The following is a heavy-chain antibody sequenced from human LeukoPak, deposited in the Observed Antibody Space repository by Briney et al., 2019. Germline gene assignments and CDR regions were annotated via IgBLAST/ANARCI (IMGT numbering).Heavy chain of an antibody. Sequence: PGGSPRLSCAASGFTFSDYGMHWVRQAPGKGLEWVAVIWYDGSNKNYADSVKGRFTISRDTSKNTLYLQMNSLRADDTALYYCARDLRNDYGSGSYYFDYWGQGTLVTVSS. CDR3: ARDLRNDYGSGSYYFDY. V-gene: IGHV3-33*01. CDR2: IWYDGSNK. J-gene: IGHJ4*02. CDR1: GFTFSDYG. D-gene: IGHD3-10*01.